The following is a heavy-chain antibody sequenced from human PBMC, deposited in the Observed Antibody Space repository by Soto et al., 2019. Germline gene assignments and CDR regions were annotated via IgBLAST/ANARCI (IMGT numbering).Heavy chain of an antibody. CDR2: IYYSGST. CDR3: ARESRGIAAAPGVFDY. V-gene: IGHV4-30-4*01. J-gene: IGHJ4*02. Sequence: SETLSLTCTVSGGSISSGDYYWSWIRQPPGKGLEWIGYIYYSGSTYYNPSLKSRVTLSVDTSKNQFSLKLSSVTAADTAVYYCARESRGIAAAPGVFDYWGQGTLVTVSS. CDR1: GGSISSGDYY. D-gene: IGHD6-13*01.